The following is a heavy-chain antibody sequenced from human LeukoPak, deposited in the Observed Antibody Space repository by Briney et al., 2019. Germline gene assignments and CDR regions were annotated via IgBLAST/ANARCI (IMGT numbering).Heavy chain of an antibody. V-gene: IGHV5-51*01. CDR3: ALGEYYHDSSGSIAFDY. CDR2: IYPGDSDT. J-gene: IGHJ4*02. Sequence: GESLKISCKGSGYRFTSYWIGWVRQMPGKGLEWMGIIYPGDSDTRYSPSFQGQVTISADESISTAYLQWSSLKASDTAMYYCALGEYYHDSSGSIAFDYWGQGTLVTVSS. CDR1: GYRFTSYW. D-gene: IGHD3-22*01.